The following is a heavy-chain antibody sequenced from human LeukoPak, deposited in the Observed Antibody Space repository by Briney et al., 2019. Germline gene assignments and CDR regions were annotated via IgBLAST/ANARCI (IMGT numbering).Heavy chain of an antibody. V-gene: IGHV3-30*02. CDR2: IRYDGSNK. CDR3: AKDFSVYYYDSRVLDY. J-gene: IGHJ4*02. D-gene: IGHD3-22*01. CDR1: GFTFSNYG. Sequence: GGSLRLSCAASGFTFSNYGMHWLRQAPGKGLEWVAFIRYDGSNKYYADSVKGRFTISRDNSKKTLYLQMNSLRPEDTAVYYCAKDFSVYYYDSRVLDYWGQGTLVTVSS.